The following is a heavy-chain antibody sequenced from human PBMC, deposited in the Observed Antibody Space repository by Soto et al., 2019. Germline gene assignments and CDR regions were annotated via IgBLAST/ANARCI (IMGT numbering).Heavy chain of an antibody. J-gene: IGHJ4*02. CDR3: AKYYYDRSGSPLAFDY. CDR2: ISGSGGST. D-gene: IGHD3-22*01. V-gene: IGHV3-23*01. Sequence: EVQLLESGGGLVQPGGSLRLSCAASGFTFSSYAMSWVRQAPGKGLEWVSAISGSGGSTYYADSVKGRVTISRDNSKDTVFLQMNSLRAEVTAVYSCAKYYYDRSGSPLAFDYWGQGTLVTVSS. CDR1: GFTFSSYA.